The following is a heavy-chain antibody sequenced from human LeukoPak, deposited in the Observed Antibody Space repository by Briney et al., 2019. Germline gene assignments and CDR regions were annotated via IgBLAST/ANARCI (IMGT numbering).Heavy chain of an antibody. V-gene: IGHV3-7*01. CDR3: AREWNYYPPRILHL. J-gene: IGHJ6*04. CDR1: GFTFSSYW. D-gene: IGHD1-7*01. CDR2: IKQDGGEK. Sequence: LTGGSLRLSCAASGFTFSSYWMSWVRQAPGKGLEWVANIKQDGGEKYYVGSVKGRFTVSRDNAKNSLYLQMNSLRAEDTAVYYCAREWNYYPPRILHLWGKGPTLTVSS.